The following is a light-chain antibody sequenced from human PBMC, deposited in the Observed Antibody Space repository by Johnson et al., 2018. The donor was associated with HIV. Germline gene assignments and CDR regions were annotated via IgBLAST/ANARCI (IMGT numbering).Light chain of an antibody. J-gene: IGLJ1*01. V-gene: IGLV1-51*01. CDR1: SSNIGNNY. CDR3: GTWDTSLSSGGL. CDR2: DNN. Sequence: QSVLTQPPSVSAAPGQKVTISCSGSSSNIGNNYVSWYQQLPGTAPKLLIYDNNKRPSGIPDRFSGSKSGTSATLAITGLHIGDEADYHCGTWDTSLSSGGLFGSGTRVTVL.